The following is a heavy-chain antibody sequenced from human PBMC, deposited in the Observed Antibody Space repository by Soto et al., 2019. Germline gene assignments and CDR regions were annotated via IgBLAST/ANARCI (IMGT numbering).Heavy chain of an antibody. CDR1: GGSISSSTYY. CDR3: ARHSSGSPHPGFDY. V-gene: IGHV4-39*01. CDR2: IYDGGSS. D-gene: IGHD1-26*01. Sequence: QLQLQESGPGLVKPSETLSLTCTVSGGSISSSTYYWGWVRQPPGKGLEWIASIYDGGSSHYHPSLKSRVTISVDTSKNQFSLKLSSMTAADTAVYYCARHSSGSPHPGFDYWGQGTLVTVSS. J-gene: IGHJ4*02.